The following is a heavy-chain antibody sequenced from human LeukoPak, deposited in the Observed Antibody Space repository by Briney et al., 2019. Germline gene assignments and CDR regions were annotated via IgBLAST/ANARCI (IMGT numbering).Heavy chain of an antibody. V-gene: IGHV4-39*01. Sequence: SETLSLTCTVSGGSISSYYWVWIRQPPGKGLEWIGNIYYSGSSSYNPSLRSRVTISVDPSKNQFSLKLSSVTAADTAVYYCARHKGGSALSDYWGQGTLVTVSS. CDR3: ARHKGGSALSDY. D-gene: IGHD6-25*01. CDR2: IYYSGSS. J-gene: IGHJ4*02. CDR1: GGSISSYY.